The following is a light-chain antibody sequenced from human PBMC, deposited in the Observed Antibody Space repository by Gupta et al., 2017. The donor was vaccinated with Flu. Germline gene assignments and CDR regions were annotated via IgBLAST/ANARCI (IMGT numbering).Light chain of an antibody. Sequence: SALTQPASVSGSLGQPITISCTGSSRDVGSYNLVSWYQKYPGKAPNLIIYEVKVRRSGVSPRFSGSKSGNSAALTISGLQTEDEADYFCSSYPSIDSIDWVFGGGTKLTVL. CDR2: EVK. V-gene: IGLV2-14*03. CDR3: SSYPSIDSIDWV. CDR1: SRDVGSYNL. J-gene: IGLJ3*02.